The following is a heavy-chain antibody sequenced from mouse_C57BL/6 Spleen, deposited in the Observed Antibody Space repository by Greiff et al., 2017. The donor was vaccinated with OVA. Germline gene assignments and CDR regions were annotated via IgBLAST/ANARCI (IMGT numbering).Heavy chain of an antibody. J-gene: IGHJ4*01. CDR1: GFTFSDYG. V-gene: IGHV5-17*01. Sequence: EVKLEESGGGLVKPGGSLKLSCAASGFTFSDYGMHWVRQAPEKGLEWVAYISSGSSTIYYADKVKGRFTISRDNAKNTLFLQMTSLRSEDTAMYYCARPSLRGYAIDYWGQGTSVTVSS. CDR2: ISSGSSTI. CDR3: ARPSLRGYAIDY. D-gene: IGHD1-1*01.